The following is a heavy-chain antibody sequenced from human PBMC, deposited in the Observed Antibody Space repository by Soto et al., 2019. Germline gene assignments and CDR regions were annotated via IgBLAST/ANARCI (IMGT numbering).Heavy chain of an antibody. CDR2: ISDSGVST. J-gene: IGHJ6*02. Sequence: QPGGSLRLSCAASGFTFSSFAMSWVRQAPGKGLEWVSAISDSGVSTYYADSVKGRFIIFRDNSKNTLYLQMDSLRAEDTALYYCAKLVYVMGHHSNSMDFWGQGTMVTVS. D-gene: IGHD3-16*01. CDR3: AKLVYVMGHHSNSMDF. V-gene: IGHV3-23*01. CDR1: GFTFSSFA.